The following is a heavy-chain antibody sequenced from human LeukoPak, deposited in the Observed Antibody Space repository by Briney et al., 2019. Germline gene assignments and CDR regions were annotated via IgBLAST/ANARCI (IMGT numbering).Heavy chain of an antibody. D-gene: IGHD6-13*01. CDR1: GYTSSSYG. CDR3: AIAAAGGPYYYYYGMDV. CDR2: ISAYNGNT. V-gene: IGHV1-18*04. J-gene: IGHJ6*02. Sequence: ASVKVSCKSSGYTSSSYGVSWMRQAPGQGLEWMGWISAYNGNTNYAQKLQGRVTMTTDTSTSTAYMELRSLRSDDTAVYYCAIAAAGGPYYYYYGMDVWGQGTTVTVSS.